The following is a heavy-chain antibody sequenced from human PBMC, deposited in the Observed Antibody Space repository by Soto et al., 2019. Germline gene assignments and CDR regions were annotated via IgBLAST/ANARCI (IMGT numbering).Heavy chain of an antibody. V-gene: IGHV4-31*03. CDR1: GGSIGSGGYY. CDR2: IYYSGST. D-gene: IGHD3-10*01. CDR3: ARGITMIRGVNNWFDP. Sequence: SETLSLTCTVSGGSIGSGGYYWSWIRQHPGKGLGWIGYIYYSGSTYYNPSLKSRVTISVDTSKNQFSLKLSSVTAADTAVYYCARGITMIRGVNNWFDPWGQGTLVTVSS. J-gene: IGHJ5*02.